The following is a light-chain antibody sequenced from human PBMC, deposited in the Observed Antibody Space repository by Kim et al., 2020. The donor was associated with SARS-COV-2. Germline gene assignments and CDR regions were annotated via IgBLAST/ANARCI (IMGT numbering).Light chain of an antibody. CDR1: QDISND. CDR3: LQHNSYPIT. V-gene: IGKV1-17*01. Sequence: ASVGERVTITCRASQDISNDLGWYQQSPGRAPKRLIYGASSLQSGVPSRFSGSGSGTEFTLTISSLQPEDVATYFCLQHNSYPITFGQGTRLEIK. J-gene: IGKJ5*01. CDR2: GAS.